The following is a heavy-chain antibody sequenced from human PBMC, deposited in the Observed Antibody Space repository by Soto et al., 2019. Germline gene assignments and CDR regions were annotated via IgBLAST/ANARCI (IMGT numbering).Heavy chain of an antibody. D-gene: IGHD6-19*01. Sequence: EVQLVDSGGGLVQPGGSLRLSCAASGFTFSSYGMNWVRQAPGKGLEWISYIDSSSSIIYYADSVKGRFTISRDSAKNSLSLQMNSLRADDTALYYCARDLGSGRRYFDYWGQGTLVTVSS. CDR2: IDSSSSII. V-gene: IGHV3-48*01. J-gene: IGHJ4*02. CDR3: ARDLGSGRRYFDY. CDR1: GFTFSSYG.